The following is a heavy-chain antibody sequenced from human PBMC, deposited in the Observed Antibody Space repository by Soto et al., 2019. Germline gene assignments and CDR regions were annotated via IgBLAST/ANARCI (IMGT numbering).Heavy chain of an antibody. CDR3: ARDRIYCISTSCYRSHYYYGMDV. CDR1: GGTFSSYA. Sequence: SVKVSCKASGGTFSSYAISWVRQAPGQGLEWMGGIIPIFGTANYAQKFQGRVTITADESTSTAYMELSSLRSEDTAVYYCARDRIYCISTSCYRSHYYYGMDVWGQGTTVTVSS. D-gene: IGHD2-2*01. J-gene: IGHJ6*02. V-gene: IGHV1-69*13. CDR2: IIPIFGTA.